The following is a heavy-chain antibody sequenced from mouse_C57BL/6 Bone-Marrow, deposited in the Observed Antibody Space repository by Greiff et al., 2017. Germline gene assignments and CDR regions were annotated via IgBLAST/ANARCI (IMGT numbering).Heavy chain of an antibody. V-gene: IGHV14-4*01. Sequence: VQLQQSGAELVRPGASVKLSCTASGFNIKDDYMHWVKQRPEQGLEWIGWIDPENGDTEYASKFQGKATITADTSSNTAYLPLSSLTSEDTAVYYCTTFYWYFDVGGTGTTVTVSS. CDR2: IDPENGDT. J-gene: IGHJ1*03. CDR1: GFNIKDDY. CDR3: TTFYWYFDV.